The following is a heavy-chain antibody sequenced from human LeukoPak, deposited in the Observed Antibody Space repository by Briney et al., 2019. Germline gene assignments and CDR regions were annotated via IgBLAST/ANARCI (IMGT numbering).Heavy chain of an antibody. J-gene: IGHJ3*02. CDR2: IRYDGSNK. Sequence: PGGSLRLSCAASGFTFSSYGMHWVRQAPGKGLEWVAFIRYDGSNKYYADSVKGRFTISRDNAKNSLYLQMNNLRAEDTAVYYCARDTSPIIAAGDYDAFDIWGQGTMVTVSS. V-gene: IGHV3-30*02. CDR1: GFTFSSYG. CDR3: ARDTSPIIAAGDYDAFDI. D-gene: IGHD6-13*01.